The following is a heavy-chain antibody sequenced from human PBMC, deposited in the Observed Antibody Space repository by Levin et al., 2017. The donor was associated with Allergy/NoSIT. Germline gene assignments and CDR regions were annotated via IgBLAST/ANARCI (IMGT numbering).Heavy chain of an antibody. CDR1: GGSISSDPFS. Sequence: PSETLSLTCTVSGGSISSDPFSWTWIRQPAGEGLGWIGRISASGVTNYDPSLKSRVTMSVDTSKNQFSLKLTSVTAADTAVYYCARESKVWSPVTGAINIFDIWGRGTMVTVSS. D-gene: IGHD1-14*01. J-gene: IGHJ3*02. V-gene: IGHV4-61*02. CDR2: ISASGVT. CDR3: ARESKVWSPVTGAINIFDI.